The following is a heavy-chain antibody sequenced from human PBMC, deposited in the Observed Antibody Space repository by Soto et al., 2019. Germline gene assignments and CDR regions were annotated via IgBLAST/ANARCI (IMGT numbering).Heavy chain of an antibody. J-gene: IGHJ3*02. CDR3: AKCMTTVTTFPFDI. CDR2: ISGTGVGT. CDR1: GFTFSSYA. V-gene: IGHV3-23*01. D-gene: IGHD4-17*01. Sequence: EVQLLESGGGLVQPGGSLRLSCAASGFTFSSYAMSWVRQAPGKGLEWVSAISGTGVGTYYADSVKGRFTISRDNSKNTLYLRMNSLRAEDTAVYYCAKCMTTVTTFPFDIWGQGTMVTVSS.